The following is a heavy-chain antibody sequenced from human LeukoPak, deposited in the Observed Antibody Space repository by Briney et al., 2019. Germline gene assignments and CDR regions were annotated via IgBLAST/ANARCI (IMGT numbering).Heavy chain of an antibody. CDR2: IITMFGTA. D-gene: IGHD1-26*01. V-gene: IGHV1-69*06. CDR3: AVSGTYYPSYFDF. J-gene: IGHJ4*02. CDR1: GGTFSSYG. Sequence: SVKVSCKASGGTFSSYGISWVRQAPGQGLEWMGGIITMFGTATYAQKFQGRVTITADKSTNTAYMELSSLRSEDTAVYYCAVSGTYYPSYFDFWGQGTLVTVSS.